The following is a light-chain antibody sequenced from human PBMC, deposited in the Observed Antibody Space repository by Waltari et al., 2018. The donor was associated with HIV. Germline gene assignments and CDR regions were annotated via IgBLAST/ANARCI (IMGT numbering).Light chain of an antibody. CDR3: QRAHSFPHT. J-gene: IGKJ4*01. V-gene: IGKV1-12*01. Sequence: DIQMTQFPSTVSASVGDSATLSCRASVGVSFRLAWYRQRPGEGPGLRIYDASRLATGITSRFSGRQSRKNFTLTCPALQPEDFATYFCQRAHSFPHTFGGGTRL. CDR1: VGVSFR. CDR2: DAS.